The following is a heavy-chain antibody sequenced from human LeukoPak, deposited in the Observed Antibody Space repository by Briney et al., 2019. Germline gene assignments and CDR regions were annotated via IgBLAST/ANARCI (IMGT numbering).Heavy chain of an antibody. CDR1: GFTFSIYA. CDR3: TRRWFFDL. CDR2: ISSDGSDK. Sequence: PGRSLRLSCAASGFTFSIYAMHWVRQAPGKGLEWVAVISSDGSDKYYADSVKGRFTISRDNSKNTLYLQMTSLRTDDTAVYYCTRRWFFDLWGRGTLVTVSS. V-gene: IGHV3-30*04. J-gene: IGHJ2*01.